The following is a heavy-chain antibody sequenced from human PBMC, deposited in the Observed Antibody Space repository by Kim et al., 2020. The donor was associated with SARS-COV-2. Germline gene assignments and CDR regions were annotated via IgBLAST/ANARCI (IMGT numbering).Heavy chain of an antibody. CDR1: GFTFGDYA. D-gene: IGHD3-16*01. Sequence: GGSLRLSCTASGFTFGDYAMSWFRQAPGKGLEWVGFIRSKAYGGTTEYAASVKGRFTISRDDSKSIAYLQMNSLKTEDTAVYYCTSHFMITFGGVTSDYWGQGTLVTVSS. CDR3: TSHFMITFGGVTSDY. V-gene: IGHV3-49*03. J-gene: IGHJ4*02. CDR2: IRSKAYGGTT.